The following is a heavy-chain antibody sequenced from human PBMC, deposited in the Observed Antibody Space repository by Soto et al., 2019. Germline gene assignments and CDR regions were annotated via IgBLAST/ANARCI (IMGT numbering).Heavy chain of an antibody. CDR3: ARVGYYYDSSGYYSRGPRQDAFDI. V-gene: IGHV1-8*01. J-gene: IGHJ3*02. Sequence: ASVKVSCKASGYTFTSYYINWVRQVTGQGLEWMGWMNPNSGNTGYAQKFQGRVTMTRNTSISTAYMELSSLRSEDTAVYYCARVGYYYDSSGYYSRGPRQDAFDIWGQGTMVTVSS. D-gene: IGHD3-22*01. CDR1: GYTFTSYY. CDR2: MNPNSGNT.